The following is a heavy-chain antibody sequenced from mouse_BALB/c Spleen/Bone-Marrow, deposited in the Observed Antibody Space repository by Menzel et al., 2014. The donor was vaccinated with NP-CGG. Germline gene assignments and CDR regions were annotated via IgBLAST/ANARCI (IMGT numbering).Heavy chain of an antibody. Sequence: VMLVESGPGLVSPSQRLSIPCTVSGFSLTSYGVHWVRPPPGKGLEWLGVKWAGGTTSYNSALMSRLSISRDNSKSQVFLKMNSLQTDDTAIYYCARTGTKDYFDYWGQGTTLTVSS. J-gene: IGHJ2*01. D-gene: IGHD4-1*01. V-gene: IGHV2-9*02. CDR3: ARTGTKDYFDY. CDR2: KWAGGTT. CDR1: GFSLTSYG.